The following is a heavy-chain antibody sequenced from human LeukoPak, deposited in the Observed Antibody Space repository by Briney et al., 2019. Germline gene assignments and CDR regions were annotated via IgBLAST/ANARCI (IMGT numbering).Heavy chain of an antibody. CDR3: ARLGYCSTGSCYSLDC. J-gene: IGHJ4*02. CDR2: ISSSGKTV. CDR1: GFTFSSYE. V-gene: IGHV3-48*03. Sequence: GASLRLSCEASGFTFSSYEMNWVRQAPGKGLEWMSYISSSGKTVFYADSVKGRFTISRDNAKNSLFLQVNSLRAEDTALYYCARLGYCSTGSCYSLDCWGQGTLVTVSS. D-gene: IGHD2-15*01.